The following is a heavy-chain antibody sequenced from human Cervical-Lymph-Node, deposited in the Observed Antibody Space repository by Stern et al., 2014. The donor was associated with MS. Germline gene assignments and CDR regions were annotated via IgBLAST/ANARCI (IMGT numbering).Heavy chain of an antibody. Sequence: EDQLVESGGGLIQPGGSLRLSCAASGFTVSSNYMSWVRQAPGKGLAWVSVIYSVGSTYYADSVKGRFTISRDNSKNTLYLQMNSLRAEDTAVYYCATQTWYSSGSFDYWGQGTLVTVSS. J-gene: IGHJ4*02. CDR2: IYSVGST. D-gene: IGHD6-19*01. CDR3: ATQTWYSSGSFDY. CDR1: GFTVSSNY. V-gene: IGHV3-53*01.